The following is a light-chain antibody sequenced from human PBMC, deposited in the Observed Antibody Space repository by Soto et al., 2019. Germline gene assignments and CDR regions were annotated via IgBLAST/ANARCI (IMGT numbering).Light chain of an antibody. J-gene: IGKJ1*01. CDR1: QSVSSSY. Sequence: EIVLTQSPGTLSLSPGERATLSCRASQSVSSSYLAWNQQKPGQAPRLLIYGASSRATGIPDRFSGSGSGTDFTLIISRLEPEDFAVYYCQQYGSSPWTFGQGTKVDIK. CDR3: QQYGSSPWT. V-gene: IGKV3-20*01. CDR2: GAS.